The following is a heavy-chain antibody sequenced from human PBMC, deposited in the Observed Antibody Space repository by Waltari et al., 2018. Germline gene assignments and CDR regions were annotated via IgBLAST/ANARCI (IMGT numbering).Heavy chain of an antibody. CDR3: ARGNTAMDTSFDY. J-gene: IGHJ4*02. V-gene: IGHV4-38-2*01. CDR1: GYSISSGYY. D-gene: IGHD5-18*01. CDR2: IYHSGST. Sequence: QVQLQESGPGLVKPSETLSLTCAVSGYSISSGYYWGWIRQPPGKGLEWIGSIYHSGSTYYNPSLKSRVTRSVDTSKNQFSLKLSSVTAADTAVYYCARGNTAMDTSFDYWGQGTLVTVSS.